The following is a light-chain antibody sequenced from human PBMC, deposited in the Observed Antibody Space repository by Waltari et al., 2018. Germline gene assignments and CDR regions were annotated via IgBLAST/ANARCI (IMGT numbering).Light chain of an antibody. Sequence: EIVLTQSPATLSLSPGARATLSSRASQSVSSYLAWYQQKPGQAPRLLIYGTSNRATGIPARFSGSGSGTDFTLTISSLEPEDFAVYYWQQRSNWPPGYTFGQGTKLEIK. CDR3: QQRSNWPPGYT. V-gene: IGKV3-11*01. CDR1: QSVSSY. J-gene: IGKJ2*01. CDR2: GTS.